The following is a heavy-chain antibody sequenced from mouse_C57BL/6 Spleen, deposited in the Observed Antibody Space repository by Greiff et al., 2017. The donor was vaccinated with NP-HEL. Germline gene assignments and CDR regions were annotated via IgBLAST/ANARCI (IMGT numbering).Heavy chain of an antibody. CDR1: GYTFTSYW. V-gene: IGHV1-64*01. CDR3: ARGTTVVATEEGFAY. J-gene: IGHJ3*01. CDR2: IHPNSGST. D-gene: IGHD1-1*01. Sequence: VQLQQPGAELVKPGASVKLSCKASGYTFTSYWMHWVKQRPGQGLEWIGMIHPNSGSTNYNEKFKSKATLTVDKSSSTAYMQLSSLTSEDSAVYYCARGTTVVATEEGFAYWGQGTLVTVSA.